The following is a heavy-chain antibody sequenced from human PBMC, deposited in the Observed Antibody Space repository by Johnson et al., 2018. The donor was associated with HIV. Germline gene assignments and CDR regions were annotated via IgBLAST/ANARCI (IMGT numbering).Heavy chain of an antibody. Sequence: QMQLVESGGGLVQPGGSLRLSCAASGVTFSSYAMHWVRQAPGKGLEWVAVISYDGSNKYYAESVKGRFTISRDNSKNTLYLQMNSLRAEDTAVYYCARDRGSMPAVAFDIWGQGKMVTVSS. D-gene: IGHD2-2*01. CDR1: GVTFSSYA. V-gene: IGHV3-30*04. CDR3: ARDRGSMPAVAFDI. J-gene: IGHJ3*02. CDR2: ISYDGSNK.